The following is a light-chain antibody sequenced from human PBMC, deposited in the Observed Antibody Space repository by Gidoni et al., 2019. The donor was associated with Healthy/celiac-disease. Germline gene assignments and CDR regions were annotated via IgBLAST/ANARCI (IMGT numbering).Light chain of an antibody. CDR2: GAS. CDR3: QQYGSSLLT. Sequence: EIVWTQSPGTLSLSPGERATLASRASQSVSSSYLAWYQQKPGQAPRLLIYGASSRATGIPDRFSGSGSGTDFTLTISSLEPEDFAVYYCQQYGSSLLTFGGGTKVEIK. J-gene: IGKJ4*01. V-gene: IGKV3-20*01. CDR1: QSVSSSY.